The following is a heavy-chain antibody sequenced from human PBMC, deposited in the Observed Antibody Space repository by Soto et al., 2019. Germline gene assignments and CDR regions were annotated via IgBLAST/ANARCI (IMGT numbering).Heavy chain of an antibody. Sequence: GASVKVSCKASGYTFTSYAMHWVRQAPGQRLEWMGWINAGNGNTKYSQKFQGRVTITRDTSASTAYMELSSLRSEDTAVYYCARPGIAVAAFDYRAQGTPVTGSS. CDR3: ARPGIAVAAFDY. CDR2: INAGNGNT. V-gene: IGHV1-3*01. CDR1: GYTFTSYA. D-gene: IGHD6-19*01. J-gene: IGHJ4*02.